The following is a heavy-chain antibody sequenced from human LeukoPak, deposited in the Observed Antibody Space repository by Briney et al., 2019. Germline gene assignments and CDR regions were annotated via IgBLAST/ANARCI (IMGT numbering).Heavy chain of an antibody. Sequence: ASVKVSCKASGGTFTNYAISWVRQAPQQGLEWMGRVFPIPGIANYAQKFQGRATITADKSTSTAYMELSSLRSEDTAVYYCARSETPPSNWFDPWGQGTLVTVSS. CDR2: VFPIPGIA. CDR1: GGTFTNYA. V-gene: IGHV1-69*04. J-gene: IGHJ5*02. CDR3: ARSETPPSNWFDP.